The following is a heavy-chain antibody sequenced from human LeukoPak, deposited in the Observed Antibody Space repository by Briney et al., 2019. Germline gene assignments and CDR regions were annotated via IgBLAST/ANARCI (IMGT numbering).Heavy chain of an antibody. V-gene: IGHV3-30*18. CDR3: AKSYCSSTRCYGLDV. CDR2: ISYDGSNK. J-gene: IGHJ6*02. Sequence: GGSLRLSCAASGFTFSSYGMHWVRQAPGKGLEWVAVISYDGSNKYYGDSVKGRFTISRDNSKNTLYLQMNSLRAEDTAVYFCAKSYCSSTRCYGLDVWRQGTTVTVSS. CDR1: GFTFSSYG. D-gene: IGHD2-2*01.